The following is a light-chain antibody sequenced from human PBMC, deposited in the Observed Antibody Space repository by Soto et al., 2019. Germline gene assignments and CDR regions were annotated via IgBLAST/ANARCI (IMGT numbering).Light chain of an antibody. CDR1: QTISND. J-gene: IGKJ4*01. CDR2: GAS. CDR3: QQSYSTLLLT. V-gene: IGKV3-15*01. Sequence: EVVMTQSPATVSVSPGEGVTLSCRASQTISNDLAWYQQKPGQAPRLLIYGASTRATGVPARFSGGGSGTEFTLTISSLQPEDFATYYCQQSYSTLLLTFSGGTKVEIK.